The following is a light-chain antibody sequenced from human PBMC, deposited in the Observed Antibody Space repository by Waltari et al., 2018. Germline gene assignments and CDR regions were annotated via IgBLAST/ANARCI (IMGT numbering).Light chain of an antibody. J-gene: IGKJ1*01. CDR1: QGISSY. CDR2: ATS. CDR3: QQYYTYPRT. Sequence: AIRMTQPPSSLAASTGDRVNITCRASQGISSYLAWYQQKPGKTPKLLMYATSTMQSGVPSRFSGSGSGTDCTLTISCLQSEDFATYYCQQYYTYPRTFGQGTKVET. V-gene: IGKV1-8*01.